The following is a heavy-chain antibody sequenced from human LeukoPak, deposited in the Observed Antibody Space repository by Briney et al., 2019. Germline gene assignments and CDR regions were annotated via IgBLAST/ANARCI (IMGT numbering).Heavy chain of an antibody. V-gene: IGHV4-59*01. CDR3: ARDTGRWGWFDP. CDR2: IYYSGST. J-gene: IGHJ5*02. Sequence: PSETLSLTCTVSGGSISSYYWSWIRQPPGKGLEWIGYIYYSGSTNYNPSLKSRVTISVDTSKNQFSLKLSSVTAADTAVYYCARDTGRWGWFDPWGQGTLVTVSS. CDR1: GGSISSYY. D-gene: IGHD3-16*01.